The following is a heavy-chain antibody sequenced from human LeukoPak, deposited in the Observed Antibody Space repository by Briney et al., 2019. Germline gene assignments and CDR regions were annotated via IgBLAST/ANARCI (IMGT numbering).Heavy chain of an antibody. V-gene: IGHV4-59*12. J-gene: IGHJ4*02. CDR2: IYYSGST. CDR3: ARDRAYSSGWYVPYY. Sequence: TSETLSLTCTVSGGSISSYYWSWIRQPPGKGLEWIGYIYYSGSTYYNPSLKSRVTISVDTSKNQFSLKLSSVTAADTAVYYCARDRAYSSGWYVPYYWGQGTLVTVSS. D-gene: IGHD6-19*01. CDR1: GGSISSYY.